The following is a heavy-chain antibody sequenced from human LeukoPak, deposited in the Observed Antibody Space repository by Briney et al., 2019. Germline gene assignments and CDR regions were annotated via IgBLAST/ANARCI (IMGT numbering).Heavy chain of an antibody. J-gene: IGHJ5*02. CDR1: GGSISSGDYY. CDR2: MYYSGST. Sequence: SQTLSLTCTVSGGSISSGDYYWSWIRQPPGKGLEWIAYMYYSGSTYYNPSLKSRVTMTADTSKNQLSLKLSSVTAADTAVYYCARPYYYDSRIDPWGQGILVTVSS. D-gene: IGHD3-22*01. V-gene: IGHV4-30-4*01. CDR3: ARPYYYDSRIDP.